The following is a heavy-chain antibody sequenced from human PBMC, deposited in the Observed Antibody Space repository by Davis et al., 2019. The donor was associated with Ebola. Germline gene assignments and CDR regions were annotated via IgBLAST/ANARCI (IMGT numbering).Heavy chain of an antibody. CDR3: AKDEISYGSGNTIDY. Sequence: GESLKISCAASGFIFSSYAMIWVRQAPGKGLEWVSAISGSGGYTYYADSVKGRFTVSRDNSKNTLYLQMNTLRAEDTAVYYCAKDEISYGSGNTIDYWGQGTLVTVSS. J-gene: IGHJ4*02. D-gene: IGHD3-10*01. CDR1: GFIFSSYA. CDR2: ISGSGGYT. V-gene: IGHV3-23*01.